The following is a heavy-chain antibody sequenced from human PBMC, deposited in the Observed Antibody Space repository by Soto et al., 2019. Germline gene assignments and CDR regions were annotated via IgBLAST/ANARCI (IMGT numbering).Heavy chain of an antibody. V-gene: IGHV4-4*02. CDR1: GASISDCDW. J-gene: IGHJ4*02. CDR3: ATRAYTASPY. Sequence: QVHLQESGPGLVKPSGTLSLTCAVSGASISDCDWWSWVRQPPGKGLEWIGEIHHSGATNHNTSVKSRVTISLDKSKNHLSLHLNSVTDADTAIYYCATRAYTASPYWGQGILVTGSS. CDR2: IHHSGAT. D-gene: IGHD2-2*02.